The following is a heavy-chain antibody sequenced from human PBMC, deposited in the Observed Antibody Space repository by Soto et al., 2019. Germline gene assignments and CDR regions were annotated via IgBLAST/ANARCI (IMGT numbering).Heavy chain of an antibody. CDR1: GCSIGSGDYC. D-gene: IGHD5-18*01. Sequence: TMSDTSPVAGCSIGSGDYCRSLIRQPPGKGLEWIGYIYYSGSTYYNPSLKSRVTISVDTSKNQFSLNLSSVTAADTAVYYCASSRGYSYGPTRNWFDPWGQGTLVTVSS. V-gene: IGHV4-30-4*08. CDR2: IYYSGST. CDR3: ASSRGYSYGPTRNWFDP. J-gene: IGHJ5*02.